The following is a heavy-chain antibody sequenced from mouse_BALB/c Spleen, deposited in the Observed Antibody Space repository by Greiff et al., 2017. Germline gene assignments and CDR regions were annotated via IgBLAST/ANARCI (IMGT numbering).Heavy chain of an antibody. V-gene: IGHV1-80*01. J-gene: IGHJ4*01. CDR1: GYAFSSYW. CDR2: IYPGDGDT. Sequence: QVQLQQSGAELVRPGSSVKISCKASGYAFSSYWMNWVKQRPGQGLEWIGQIYPGDGDTNYNGKFKGKATLTADKSSSTAYMQLSSLTSEDSAVFFCARSWPTRDAMDYWGQGTSVTVSS. CDR3: ARSWPTRDAMDY.